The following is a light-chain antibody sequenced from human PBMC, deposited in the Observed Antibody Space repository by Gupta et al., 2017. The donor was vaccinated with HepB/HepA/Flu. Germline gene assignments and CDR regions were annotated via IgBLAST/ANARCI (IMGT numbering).Light chain of an antibody. CDR1: SPNIGNNY. J-gene: IGLJ2*01. CDR3: GTWDSGLSSGV. Sequence: QSVLTQPPSLSAEPGQKVIISSSGSSPNIGNNYVSWSQQPPGTAPKLLIYHNNKRPAGIPDRCSVSKSGTSVMLGITGLQTGDEADYYCGTWDSGLSSGVFGGGTNLTVL. CDR2: HNN. V-gene: IGLV1-51*01.